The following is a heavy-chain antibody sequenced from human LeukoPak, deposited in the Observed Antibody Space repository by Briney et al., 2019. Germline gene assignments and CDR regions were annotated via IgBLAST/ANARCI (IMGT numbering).Heavy chain of an antibody. D-gene: IGHD4-17*01. CDR3: AVMTTVSSRYYYYMDV. Sequence: SGGSLRLSCAASGFTFDDYAMHWVRQAPGKGLEWVSGISWNSGSIGYADSVKGRFTISRDNAKKSLYLQMNSLRAEDTAVYYCAVMTTVSSRYYYYMDVWGKGTAVTVSS. J-gene: IGHJ6*03. CDR1: GFTFDDYA. CDR2: ISWNSGSI. V-gene: IGHV3-9*01.